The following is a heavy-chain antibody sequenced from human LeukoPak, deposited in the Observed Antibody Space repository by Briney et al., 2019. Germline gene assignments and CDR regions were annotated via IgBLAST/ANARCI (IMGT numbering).Heavy chain of an antibody. Sequence: SETLSLTCTISGDSIGRIHYYWGWIRQPPGKGLEWFVSMSYSGHTYYNPSLKSRVTTSIDTSKNQLSLNLKSVTAADTAVYYCARDRDVDDFDSWGHGTLVTVSS. D-gene: IGHD2-15*01. CDR1: GDSIGRIHYY. CDR3: ARDRDVDDFDS. J-gene: IGHJ4*01. V-gene: IGHV4-39*07. CDR2: MSYSGHT.